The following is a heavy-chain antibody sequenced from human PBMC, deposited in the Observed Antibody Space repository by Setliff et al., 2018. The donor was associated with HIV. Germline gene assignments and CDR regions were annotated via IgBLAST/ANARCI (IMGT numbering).Heavy chain of an antibody. Sequence: GASVKVSCKASGYTFTSYDINWVRQAPGQGLEWMGWISTYSDETSSSQNLQGRLTMTTDTSTGTAYMELRSLRFDDTAVYYCARGSPTAGDYWGQGTLVTVSS. J-gene: IGHJ4*02. CDR3: ARGSPTAGDY. V-gene: IGHV1-18*01. CDR2: ISTYSDET. CDR1: GYTFTSYD.